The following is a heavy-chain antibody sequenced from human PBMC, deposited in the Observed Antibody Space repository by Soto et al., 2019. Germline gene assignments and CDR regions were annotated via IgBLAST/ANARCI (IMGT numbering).Heavy chain of an antibody. J-gene: IGHJ4*02. D-gene: IGHD4-17*01. Sequence: SETLSLTCTVSGGSISSGHYYWSWIRQPPGKGLEWIGYIYYSGSTYYNPSLKSRVTISVDTSKNQFSLKLNSVTAADTAVYYCARALYDYGSAAPQGYFAYWGQGTLVTVSS. V-gene: IGHV4-30-4*01. CDR2: IYYSGST. CDR3: ARALYDYGSAAPQGYFAY. CDR1: GGSISSGHYY.